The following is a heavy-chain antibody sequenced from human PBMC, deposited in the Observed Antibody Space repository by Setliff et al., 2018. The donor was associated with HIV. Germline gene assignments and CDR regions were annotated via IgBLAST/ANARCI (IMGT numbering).Heavy chain of an antibody. D-gene: IGHD6-13*01. Sequence: SETLSLTCAVYGGSFTSYYWTWIRQAPGKDLEWIGEINHNGGTSYNPSLKSRVTISVDTSKNQFSLKLSSVTAADTAVYYCARRIAAAGTKGCFDYWGQGTLVTVSS. CDR3: ARRIAAAGTKGCFDY. CDR2: INHNGGT. CDR1: GGSFTSYY. V-gene: IGHV4-34*01. J-gene: IGHJ4*02.